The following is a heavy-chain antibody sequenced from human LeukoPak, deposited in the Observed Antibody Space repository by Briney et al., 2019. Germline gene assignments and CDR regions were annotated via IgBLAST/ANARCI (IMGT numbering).Heavy chain of an antibody. V-gene: IGHV3-30*02. D-gene: IGHD6-19*01. J-gene: IGHJ3*02. CDR3: ANRPTVAVAGMGKAFDI. Sequence: QPGGSLRLYCAASGFTFSTYGMHWVRQAPGKGLEWVAFLRYDGSNKYYAYSMQGRFTISRDNSKNALYLQMNSLRAEDTAVYYCANRPTVAVAGMGKAFDIWGQGTMVTVSS. CDR2: LRYDGSNK. CDR1: GFTFSTYG.